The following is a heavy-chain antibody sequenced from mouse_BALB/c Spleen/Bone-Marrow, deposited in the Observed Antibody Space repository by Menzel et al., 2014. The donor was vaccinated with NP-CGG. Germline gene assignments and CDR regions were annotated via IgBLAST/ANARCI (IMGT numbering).Heavy chain of an antibody. V-gene: IGHV7-3*02. CDR2: IRNKANGYTT. CDR3: ARYDGYSDNAMDY. D-gene: IGHD2-3*01. CDR1: GFTFTDYY. Sequence: EVKLMESGGGLVQPGSSLRLSCAPSGFTFTDYYMNWVRQPPGKALEWLGLIRNKANGYTTEFSASVKGRFTISRDNSQSILYLQMNTLRAEDSATYYCARYDGYSDNAMDYWGQGTSATVSS. J-gene: IGHJ4*01.